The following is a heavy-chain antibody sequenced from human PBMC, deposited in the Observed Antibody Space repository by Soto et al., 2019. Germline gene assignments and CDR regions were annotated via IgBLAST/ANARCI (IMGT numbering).Heavy chain of an antibody. D-gene: IGHD3-16*01. CDR1: GGSISSGGYY. CDR3: ARGVLH. Sequence: QVQLQESGPGLVKPSQTLSLTCTVSGGSISSGGYYWSWIRQHPGKGLEWIGSIYSSGSTYYNPSLNIRVTISVDTAKNQFSRKLSAVSAADTAVYCWARGVLHWGQGTLVTVAS. J-gene: IGHJ1*01. CDR2: IYSSGST. V-gene: IGHV4-31*03.